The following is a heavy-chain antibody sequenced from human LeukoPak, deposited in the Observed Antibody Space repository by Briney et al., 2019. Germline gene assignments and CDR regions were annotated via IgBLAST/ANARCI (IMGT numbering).Heavy chain of an antibody. J-gene: IGHJ5*02. CDR1: GYTFTGQY. D-gene: IGHD6-13*01. Sequence: GASVKVSCKASGYTFTGQYMHWVRQAPGQGLEWMGWINPNSGGTNYAQKFQGRVTMARDTSISTAYMELSGLRSDDTAVYYCAGGSGRQQLWFDPWGQGTLVTVSS. V-gene: IGHV1-2*02. CDR3: AGGSGRQQLWFDP. CDR2: INPNSGGT.